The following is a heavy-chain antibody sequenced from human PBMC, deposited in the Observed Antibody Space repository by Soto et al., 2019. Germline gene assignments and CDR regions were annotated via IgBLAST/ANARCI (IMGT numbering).Heavy chain of an antibody. D-gene: IGHD5-18*01. CDR1: GFTFSSYG. CDR2: IWYDGSNK. J-gene: IGHJ4*02. V-gene: IGHV3-33*01. Sequence: PGGSLRLSCAASGFTFSSYGMHWVRQAPGKGLEWVAVIWYDGSNKYYADSVKGRFTISRDNSKNTLYLQMNSLRAEDTAVYYCARGRYSYGYFDYWGQGTLVTVSS. CDR3: ARGRYSYGYFDY.